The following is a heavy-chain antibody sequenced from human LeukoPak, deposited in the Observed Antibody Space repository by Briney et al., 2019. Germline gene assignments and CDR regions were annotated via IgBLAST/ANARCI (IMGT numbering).Heavy chain of an antibody. Sequence: GESLKISCKGSGYTFTSYYMHWVRQAPGQGLEWMGLINPSGSSTLYAQKFQGRVTMTRDMSTTTDYMELSSLRSEDTAVYYCARDNSVGDIAWWFDPWGQGTLVTVSS. CDR1: GYTFTSYY. V-gene: IGHV1-46*01. CDR3: ARDNSVGDIAWWFDP. J-gene: IGHJ5*02. CDR2: INPSGSST. D-gene: IGHD3-16*02.